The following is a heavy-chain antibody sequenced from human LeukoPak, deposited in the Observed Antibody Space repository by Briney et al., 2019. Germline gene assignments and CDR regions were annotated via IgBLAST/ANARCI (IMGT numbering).Heavy chain of an antibody. CDR2: IYSGGST. CDR3: ARVYSGSYYSDY. V-gene: IGHV3-53*01. CDR1: GFTVSNNY. J-gene: IGHJ4*02. D-gene: IGHD1-26*01. Sequence: GGSLRLSCAASGFTVSNNYMSWVRQAPGKGLEWVSVIYSGGSTYFADSVKGRFTISRDYSKNTLYLQMNSLRAEDTAVYYCARVYSGSYYSDYWGQGTLVTVSS.